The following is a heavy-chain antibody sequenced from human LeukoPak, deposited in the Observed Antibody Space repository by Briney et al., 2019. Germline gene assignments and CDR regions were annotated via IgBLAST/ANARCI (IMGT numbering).Heavy chain of an antibody. CDR1: GFTFSSYR. D-gene: IGHD3-3*01. CDR3: ARGPYEFVLELFPFGY. J-gene: IGHJ4*02. V-gene: IGHV3-48*01. Sequence: PGGSRRLSCAASGFTFSSYRMNWVRQAPGKGLGWVSYISSSSSTIYYADSVKGRFTISRDNAKNSLYLQMNSLRAEDTAVYYCARGPYEFVLELFPFGYWGQGTLVTVSS. CDR2: ISSSSSTI.